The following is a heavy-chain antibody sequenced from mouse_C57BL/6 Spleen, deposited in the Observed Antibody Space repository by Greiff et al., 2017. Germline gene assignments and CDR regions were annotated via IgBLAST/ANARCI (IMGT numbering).Heavy chain of an antibody. CDR3: AKKTGTGYFDV. V-gene: IGHV2-5*01. CDR2: IWRGGST. D-gene: IGHD4-1*01. Sequence: VHLVESGPGLVQPSQSLSITCSVSGFSLTSSGVHWVRQSPGTGLEWLGVIWRGGSTDYNAAFMSRLSITKDNSKSQVVFKMNSLQADDTAIYYCAKKTGTGYFDVWGTGTTVTVSS. J-gene: IGHJ1*03. CDR1: GFSLTSSG.